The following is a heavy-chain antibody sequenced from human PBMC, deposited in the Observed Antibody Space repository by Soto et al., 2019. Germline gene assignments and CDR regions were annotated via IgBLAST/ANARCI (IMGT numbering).Heavy chain of an antibody. CDR2: IKQDGSEK. CDR3: AIDVRYCSSICCYGRVVEGLDV. D-gene: IGHD2-2*01. J-gene: IGHJ6*04. V-gene: IGHV3-7*01. Sequence: PGGSLRLSCAASGFTFSSYWMSWVRQAPGKGLEWVANIKQDGSEKYYVDSVKGRFTISRDNAKNSLYLQMNSLRAEDTAVYYCAIDVRYCSSICCYGRVVEGLDVWGKGTTVTVSS. CDR1: GFTFSSYW.